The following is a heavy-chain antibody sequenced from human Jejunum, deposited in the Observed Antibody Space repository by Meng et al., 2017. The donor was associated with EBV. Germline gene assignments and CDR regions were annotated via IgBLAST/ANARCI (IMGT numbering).Heavy chain of an antibody. D-gene: IGHD4-11*01. J-gene: IGHJ4*02. CDR3: AKSNDYPLNS. Sequence: QVRLAESGPGLGKPSGTLSLTCAVSGDSTSSSHWWSWVRQPPGKGLEWIGEMHPGGSTNYNPSLKSRVTISVDNSKNQFSLKLTSVTAADTAVYYCAKSNDYPLNSWGQGTLVTVSS. CDR2: MHPGGST. CDR1: GDSTSSSHW. V-gene: IGHV4-4*02.